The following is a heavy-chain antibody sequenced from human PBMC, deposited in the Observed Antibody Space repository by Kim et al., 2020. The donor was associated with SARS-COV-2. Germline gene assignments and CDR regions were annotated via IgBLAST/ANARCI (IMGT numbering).Heavy chain of an antibody. Sequence: GSLRLSCAASGFTFSSYSMNWVRQAPGKGLEWVSYISSSSSTIYYADSVKGRFTISRDNAKNSLYLQMNSLRDEDTAVYYCASEREVLNWFDPWGQGTLVTVSS. CDR2: ISSSSSTI. CDR1: GFTFSSYS. D-gene: IGHD2-2*01. V-gene: IGHV3-48*02. J-gene: IGHJ5*02. CDR3: ASEREVLNWFDP.